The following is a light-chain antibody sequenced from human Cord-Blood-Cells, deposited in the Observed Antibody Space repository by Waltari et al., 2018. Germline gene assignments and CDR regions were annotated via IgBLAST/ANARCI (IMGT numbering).Light chain of an antibody. V-gene: IGLV1-47*01. CDR3: AAWDDSLNGYV. Sequence: QSVLTQPPSASGTPGQRVTISCSGSSSNIGSNYVYCYQQLPGTAPKLLIYRNNQRPSGVPDRFSGSKSGTSASLAISGLRSEDEADYYCAAWDDSLNGYVFGTGTKVTVL. J-gene: IGLJ1*01. CDR2: RNN. CDR1: SSNIGSNY.